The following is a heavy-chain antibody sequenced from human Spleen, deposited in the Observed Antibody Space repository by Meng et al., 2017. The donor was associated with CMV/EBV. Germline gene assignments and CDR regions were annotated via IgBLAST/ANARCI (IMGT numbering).Heavy chain of an antibody. D-gene: IGHD4-11*01. CDR3: AKASASYSNYYYGMDV. Sequence: GGSLRLSCAASGFTFSSYSMNWVRQAPGKGLEWVSSISSTSSYIYYADSVKGRFTISRDNAKNSLYLQMNSLRAEDMALYYCAKASASYSNYYYGMDVWGQGTTVTVSS. CDR2: ISSTSSYI. CDR1: GFTFSSYS. J-gene: IGHJ6*02. V-gene: IGHV3-21*04.